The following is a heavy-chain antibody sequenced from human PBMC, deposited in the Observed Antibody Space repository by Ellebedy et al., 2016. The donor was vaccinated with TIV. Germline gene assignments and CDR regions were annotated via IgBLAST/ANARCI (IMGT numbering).Heavy chain of an antibody. CDR2: IYPGDSDS. J-gene: IGHJ4*02. V-gene: IGHV5-51*01. Sequence: GESLKISCKGSGYRFGSYWIAWVRQMPGKGLEWMATIYPGDSDSRHSPALEGRVTISADKSINTAHLQWSSLEASDTAIYYCARVARPGRRDFDYWGQGTLVTVSS. D-gene: IGHD6-6*01. CDR3: ARVARPGRRDFDY. CDR1: GYRFGSYW.